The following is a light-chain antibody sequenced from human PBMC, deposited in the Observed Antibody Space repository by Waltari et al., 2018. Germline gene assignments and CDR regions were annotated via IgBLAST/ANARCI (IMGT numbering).Light chain of an antibody. V-gene: IGKV3-11*01. Sequence: EIVLTQSPATLPLSPGERATLSCRASQSVSSYLVWYQQKPGQPPRPLIYGISNRATGIPARFSGSGSGTDFTLTISSLEPEDFAVYYCQQRSNWPSITFGQGTRLEIK. CDR2: GIS. CDR1: QSVSSY. CDR3: QQRSNWPSIT. J-gene: IGKJ5*01.